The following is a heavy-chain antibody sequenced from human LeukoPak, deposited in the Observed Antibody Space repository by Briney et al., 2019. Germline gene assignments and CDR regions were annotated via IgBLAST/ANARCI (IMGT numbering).Heavy chain of an antibody. D-gene: IGHD2-2*02. CDR1: GYTFTSYG. CDR3: ARDACSSTSCYKSVDY. J-gene: IGHJ4*02. V-gene: IGHV1-18*01. CDR2: ISAYNGNT. Sequence: ASVKVSCKASGYTFTSYGISWVRQAPGQGLEWMGWISAYNGNTNYAQKLQGRVTMTTDTSTSTAYMELRSLRSDDTAVYYCARDACSSTSCYKSVDYWGQGTLVTVSS.